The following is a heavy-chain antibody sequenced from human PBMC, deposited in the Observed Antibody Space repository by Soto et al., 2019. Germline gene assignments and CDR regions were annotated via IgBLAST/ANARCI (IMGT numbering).Heavy chain of an antibody. Sequence: SETLSLTCSVSNGSISGFYWTWIRQPPGKILEWIGYIHYSGRTDYNPSLTSRATMSVHTSKNQFSLNLKSITDADTDVYYCVRVGVGIGNHFDSWGRGTLVTVSS. V-gene: IGHV4-59*12. D-gene: IGHD1-26*01. CDR1: NGSISGFY. J-gene: IGHJ4*02. CDR2: IHYSGRT. CDR3: VRVGVGIGNHFDS.